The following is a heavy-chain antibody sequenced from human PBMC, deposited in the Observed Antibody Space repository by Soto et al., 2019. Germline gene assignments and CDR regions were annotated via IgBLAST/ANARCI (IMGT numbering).Heavy chain of an antibody. J-gene: IGHJ6*02. D-gene: IGHD4-4*01. V-gene: IGHV3-33*01. CDR1: GFTFSDYG. Sequence: GGSLRLSCVTSGFTFSDYGFHWVRQAPGKGLDWVALISFDGSNIQYAESVKGRFTISRDPSKNTLYLQMTSLRAEDSAVYYCGSDFEDCANYKFYCGLSVWGQGTTVTVSS. CDR2: ISFDGSNI. CDR3: GSDFEDCANYKFYCGLSV.